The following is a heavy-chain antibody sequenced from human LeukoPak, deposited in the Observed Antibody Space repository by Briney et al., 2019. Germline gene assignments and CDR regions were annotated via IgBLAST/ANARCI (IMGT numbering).Heavy chain of an antibody. V-gene: IGHV4-39*07. CDR3: ARGVRLTVTTWFDP. CDR1: GGSISSSSYY. J-gene: IGHJ5*02. Sequence: SETLSLTCTVSGGSISSSSYYWGWIRQPPGKGLEWIGSIYYSGSTYYNPSLKSRVTISVDTSKNQFSLKLSSVTAADTAVYYCARGVRLTVTTWFDPWGQGTLVTVSS. D-gene: IGHD4-17*01. CDR2: IYYSGST.